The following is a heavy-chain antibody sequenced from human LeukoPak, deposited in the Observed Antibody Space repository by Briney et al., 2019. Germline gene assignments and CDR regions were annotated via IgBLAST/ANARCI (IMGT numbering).Heavy chain of an antibody. J-gene: IGHJ3*02. CDR3: ARPLEPLLDAFDI. V-gene: IGHV4-34*01. D-gene: IGHD1-14*01. CDR2: INHDGSA. CDR1: GGSFSGHY. Sequence: SETLSLTCAVYGGSFSGHYWSWIRQPPGKGLEWIGEINHDGSANYNPSLKSRVTMSVDTSKNQFSLKMTSVTAADTAVYYCARPLEPLLDAFDIWGQGTMVTVSS.